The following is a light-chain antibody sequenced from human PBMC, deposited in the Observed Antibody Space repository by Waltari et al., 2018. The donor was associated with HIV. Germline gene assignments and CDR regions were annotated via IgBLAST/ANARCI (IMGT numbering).Light chain of an antibody. CDR2: WAS. J-gene: IGKJ2*01. CDR3: QQYYADSFT. Sequence: IVMTQSPDSLAVALGERAPISCKSSQNLLYTSNNKNYLAWYQQRPGEPPKLLIYWASIREAGVPDRFSGTGSGTDFTLTINSLQPDDVAVYFCQQYYADSFTFGQGTKLEIK. CDR1: QNLLYTSNNKNY. V-gene: IGKV4-1*01.